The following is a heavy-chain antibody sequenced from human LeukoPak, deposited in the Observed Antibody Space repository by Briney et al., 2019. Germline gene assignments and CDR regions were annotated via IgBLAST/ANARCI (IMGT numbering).Heavy chain of an antibody. V-gene: IGHV6-1*01. CDR1: GDSVSSNSAG. D-gene: IGHD3-16*02. Sequence: SQTLSLTCAISGDSVSSNSAGWNRIRQSPSRGLEWLGRIYYRSKWYNDYAVSVKSRITINADTSKNQFSLQLNSVTPEDTAVYYCARDVIVEYFDYWGQGTLVTVSS. J-gene: IGHJ4*02. CDR3: ARDVIVEYFDY. CDR2: IYYRSKWYN.